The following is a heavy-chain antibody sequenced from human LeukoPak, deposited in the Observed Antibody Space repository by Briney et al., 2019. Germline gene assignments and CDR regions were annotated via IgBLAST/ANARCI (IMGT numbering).Heavy chain of an antibody. J-gene: IGHJ6*03. CDR3: AKDDSGIAARRDYYYYYMDV. D-gene: IGHD6-6*01. CDR1: GFTFSSYG. Sequence: GGSLRLSCAASGFTFSSYGMHWVRQAPGKGLEWVAFIRYDGSNKYYADSVKGRFTISRDNSKNTLYLQMNSLRAEDTAVYYCAKDDSGIAARRDYYYYYMDVWGKGTTVTVSS. V-gene: IGHV3-30*02. CDR2: IRYDGSNK.